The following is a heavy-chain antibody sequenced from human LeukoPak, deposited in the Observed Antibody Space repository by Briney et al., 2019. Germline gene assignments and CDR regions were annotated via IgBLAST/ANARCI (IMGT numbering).Heavy chain of an antibody. CDR3: ARSSSGAKDY. Sequence: GGSLRLSCAASGFTFSSYSMNWVRQAPGKGLEWVSYITSSSSPIYYADSVRGRFTISRDNAKNSLFLQMNSLRAEDTAVYYCARSSSGAKDYWGQGTLVTVSS. CDR2: ITSSSSPI. V-gene: IGHV3-48*01. CDR1: GFTFSSYS. J-gene: IGHJ4*02. D-gene: IGHD1-26*01.